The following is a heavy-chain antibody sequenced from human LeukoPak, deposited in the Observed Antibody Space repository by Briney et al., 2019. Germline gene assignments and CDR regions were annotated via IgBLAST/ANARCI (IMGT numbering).Heavy chain of an antibody. V-gene: IGHV3-23*01. J-gene: IGHJ4*02. Sequence: GGSLRLSCAASGFTFSSYAMSWVRQAPGKGLGWVSAISGSGGSTYYADSVKGRFTISRDNSKNTLYLQMNSLRAEDTAAYYCAKDRGYDSDWYFDYWGQGTLVTVSS. D-gene: IGHD5-12*01. CDR2: ISGSGGST. CDR3: AKDRGYDSDWYFDY. CDR1: GFTFSSYA.